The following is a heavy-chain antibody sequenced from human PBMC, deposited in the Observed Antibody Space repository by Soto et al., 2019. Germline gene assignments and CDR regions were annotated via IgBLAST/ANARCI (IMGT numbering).Heavy chain of an antibody. CDR3: ARRLYGDYDY. CDR2: ISTYNGNT. V-gene: IGHV1-18*01. D-gene: IGHD4-17*01. Sequence: ASVKVSCKASGYSFTTSGITWVRQAPGQGLEWMGWISTYNGNTNYAQKLQDRVTLTTDTSTSTAYMELRSLRSDDKAIYYCARRLYGDYDYWGQGTLVTVSS. J-gene: IGHJ4*02. CDR1: GYSFTTSG.